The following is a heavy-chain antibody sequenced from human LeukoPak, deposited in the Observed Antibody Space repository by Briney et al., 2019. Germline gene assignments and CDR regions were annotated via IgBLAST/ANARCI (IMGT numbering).Heavy chain of an antibody. D-gene: IGHD6-13*01. CDR1: EYTFTSYD. V-gene: IGHV1-69*04. CDR2: IIPIFGIA. Sequence: GASVKVSCKASEYTFTSYDINWVRQATGQGLEWMGRIIPIFGIANYAQKFQGRVTITADKSTSTAYMELSSLRSEDTAVYYCARVSGIAAAGWFDPWGQGTLATVSS. CDR3: ARVSGIAAAGWFDP. J-gene: IGHJ5*02.